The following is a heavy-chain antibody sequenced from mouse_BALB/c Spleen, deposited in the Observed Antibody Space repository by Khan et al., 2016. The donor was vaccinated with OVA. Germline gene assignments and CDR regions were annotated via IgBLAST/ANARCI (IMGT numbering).Heavy chain of an antibody. Sequence: VRLQQSGPELMKPGASVKISCKASGYSFTSYYIHWVMQSHGKSLEWIGYIDPFSGGTTYNQKFKGKATLTVDNSSSTAYIHLSNLTSEDSAVYYCTRHGYVAWFTYWGQGTLVTVSA. J-gene: IGHJ3*01. D-gene: IGHD2-2*01. CDR1: GYSFTSYY. CDR2: IDPFSGGT. V-gene: IGHV1S135*01. CDR3: TRHGYVAWFTY.